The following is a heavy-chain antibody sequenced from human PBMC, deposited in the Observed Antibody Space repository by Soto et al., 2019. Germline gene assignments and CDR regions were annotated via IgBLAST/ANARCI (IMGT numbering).Heavy chain of an antibody. V-gene: IGHV4-30-2*01. D-gene: IGHD6-13*01. CDR3: ARGGQQLHGMDV. CDR2: IYHSGST. Sequence: PSETLSLTCAVSGGSISSGGYSWSWIRQPPGKGLEWIGYIYHSGSTYYNPSLKSRVTISVDRSKNQFSLKLSSVTAADTAVYYCARGGQQLHGMDVWGQGTTVTVSS. CDR1: GGSISSGGYS. J-gene: IGHJ6*02.